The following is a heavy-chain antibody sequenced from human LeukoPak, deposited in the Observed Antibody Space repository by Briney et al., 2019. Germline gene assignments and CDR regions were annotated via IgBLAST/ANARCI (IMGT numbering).Heavy chain of an antibody. CDR2: ISSSSSTI. D-gene: IGHD6-13*01. CDR3: ARDLQQQLVDDDIYYYYYYMDV. J-gene: IGHJ6*03. Sequence: PGGSLRLSCAASGFTFSSYSMNWVRQAPGKGLEWVSYISSSSSTIYYADSVGGRFTISRDNAKNSLYLQMNSLRAEDTAVYYCARDLQQQLVDDDIYYYYYYMDVWGKGTTVTVSS. V-gene: IGHV3-48*01. CDR1: GFTFSSYS.